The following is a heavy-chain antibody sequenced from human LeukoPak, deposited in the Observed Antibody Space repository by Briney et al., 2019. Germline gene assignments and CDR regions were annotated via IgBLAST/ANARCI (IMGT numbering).Heavy chain of an antibody. D-gene: IGHD3-9*01. CDR2: ISGSGGST. CDR3: AKDVPSGYYDY. J-gene: IGHJ4*02. V-gene: IGHV3-23*01. CDR1: GFSFSRSA. Sequence: QSGGSLRLSCAASGFSFSRSAMSWVRQAPGKGLEWVSAISGSGGSTYYADSVKGRFTISRDNSKNTLYLQMNSLRAEDTAVYYCAKDVPSGYYDYWGQGTLVTVSS.